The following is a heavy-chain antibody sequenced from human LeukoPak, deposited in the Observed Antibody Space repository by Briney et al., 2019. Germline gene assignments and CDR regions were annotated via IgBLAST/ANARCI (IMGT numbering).Heavy chain of an antibody. CDR1: GGTFSSYA. CDR3: ARLDVTVVPGANFSGPPDY. D-gene: IGHD2-2*03. J-gene: IGHJ4*02. V-gene: IGHV1-69*05. Sequence: GASVKVSCKASGGTFSSYAISWVRQAPGQGLEWMGGIIPIFGTANYAQKFQGRVTITTDESTTTAYMELRSLRSDDTAVYYCARLDVTVVPGANFSGPPDYWGQGTLVTVSS. CDR2: IIPIFGTA.